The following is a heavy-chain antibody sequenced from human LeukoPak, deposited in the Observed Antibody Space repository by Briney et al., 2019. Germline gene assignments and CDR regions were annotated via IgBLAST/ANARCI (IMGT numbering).Heavy chain of an antibody. CDR3: ATVGARGVIIPSYYFDY. D-gene: IGHD3-10*01. CDR2: FDPEDGET. J-gene: IGHJ4*02. Sequence: ASVKVSCKVSGYTLTELSMHWVRQVPGKGLEWMGGFDPEDGETIYAQKFQGRVTMTEDTSTDTAYMELSSLRSEDTAVYYCATVGARGVIIPSYYFDYWGQGTLVTVSS. V-gene: IGHV1-24*01. CDR1: GYTLTELS.